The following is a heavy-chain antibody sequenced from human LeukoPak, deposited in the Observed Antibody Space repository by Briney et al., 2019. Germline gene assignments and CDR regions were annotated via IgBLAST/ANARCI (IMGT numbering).Heavy chain of an antibody. CDR1: EYSFANYW. J-gene: IGHJ3*02. CDR3: ARRQSYGASRAFDI. Sequence: GESLKISCKGSEYSFANYWIGWVRQMPGKGLEWMGIIYPGDSDTRYSLSFQGQVTISADKSIRTAYLQWSSLEASDTAMYYCARRQSYGASRAFDIWGQGTMVTVSS. CDR2: IYPGDSDT. D-gene: IGHD5-18*01. V-gene: IGHV5-51*01.